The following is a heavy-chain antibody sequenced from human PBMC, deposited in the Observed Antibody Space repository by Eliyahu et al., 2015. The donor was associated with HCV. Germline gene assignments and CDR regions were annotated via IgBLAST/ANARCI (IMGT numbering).Heavy chain of an antibody. CDR3: AKVGRSGWYDSFDF. CDR1: GFTFSSYW. D-gene: IGHD6-19*01. J-gene: IGHJ3*01. CDR2: IKQDGSEK. V-gene: IGHV3-7*03. Sequence: EVQLVESGGGLVQPGGSLRLSCAASGFTFSSYWMSWVRQAPGKGLGWVANIKQDGSEKYYVDSMKDRFTISRDNAKNSLYLQMNSLRAEDTAMYYCAKVGRSGWYDSFDFWGQGTMVTVSS.